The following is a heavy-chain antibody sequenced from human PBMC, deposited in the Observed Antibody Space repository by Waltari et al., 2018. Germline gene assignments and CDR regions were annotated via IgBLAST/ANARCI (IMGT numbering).Heavy chain of an antibody. CDR3: ASADDSSGYYWS. V-gene: IGHV4-59*01. CDR2: IYYSGST. J-gene: IGHJ4*02. CDR1: GGSISSSY. Sequence: QVQLQESGPGLVKPSETLSLTCTVSGGSISSSYWIWIRQPPGKGLEWIGYIYYSGSTNDNPPNKSRVTISVDTSKNQFSLKLSSVTAADTAVYYCASADDSSGYYWSWGQGTLVTVSS. D-gene: IGHD3-22*01.